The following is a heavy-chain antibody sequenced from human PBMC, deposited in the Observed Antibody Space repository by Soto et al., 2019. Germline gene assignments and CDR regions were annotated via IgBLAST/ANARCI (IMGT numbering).Heavy chain of an antibody. CDR3: AESSTERGLGY. Sequence: VQLVESGGGLVQPGGSLRLSCAASGFPFSRYWMHWVRQDPGKGLVWVSRMKSDESDRRYADAVKGRFTISTDNAKNTLYLQMNSLRVEDTAVYYCAESSTERGLGYWGQGTLVTVSS. D-gene: IGHD2-8*02. CDR1: GFPFSRYW. V-gene: IGHV3-74*01. J-gene: IGHJ4*02. CDR2: MKSDESDR.